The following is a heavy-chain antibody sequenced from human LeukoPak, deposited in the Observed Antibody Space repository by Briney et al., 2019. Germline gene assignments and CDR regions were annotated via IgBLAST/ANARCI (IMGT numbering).Heavy chain of an antibody. J-gene: IGHJ6*03. D-gene: IGHD5-12*01. CDR2: IIPIFGTA. CDR3: ARVVYSGYDFRGAMDV. CDR1: GGTFSSYG. V-gene: IGHV1-69*06. Sequence: SVKVSCKASGGTFSSYGISWVRQAPGQGPEWMGGIIPIFGTANYAQKFQGRVTITADKSTTTAYMNLSSLRSEDTAVYYCARVVYSGYDFRGAMDVWGKGTTVTVSS.